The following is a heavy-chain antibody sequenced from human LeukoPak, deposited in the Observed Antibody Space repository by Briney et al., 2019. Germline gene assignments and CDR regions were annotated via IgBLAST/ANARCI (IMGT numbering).Heavy chain of an antibody. CDR3: AKDHSSGWQDKYFQH. V-gene: IGHV3-23*01. CDR2: ISASGGST. J-gene: IGHJ1*01. CDR1: GFTFSSYA. Sequence: GGSLRLSCAASGFTFSSYAMSWVRQAPGKGLEWVSAISASGGSTYYADSVKGRFTISRDDSKNTLYPQMNSLRAEDTAVYYCAKDHSSGWQDKYFQHWGQGTLVTVSS. D-gene: IGHD6-19*01.